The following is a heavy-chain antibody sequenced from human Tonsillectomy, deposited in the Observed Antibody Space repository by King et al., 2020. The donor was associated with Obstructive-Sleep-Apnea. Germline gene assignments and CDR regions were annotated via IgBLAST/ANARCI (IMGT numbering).Heavy chain of an antibody. CDR3: ARDLVMDV. V-gene: IGHV3-66*01. CDR2: FYAVGST. J-gene: IGHJ6*02. D-gene: IGHD2-8*02. CDR1: GFTVSSKY. Sequence: VQLVESGGGLVQPGGSRRLSCAASGFTVSSKYMSWVRQAPGKGLEWVSVFYAVGSTYYADSVKGRFTISRDNSKNPGYLQMKSRRAEDTAVYFCARDLVMDVWGQGTTVTVSS.